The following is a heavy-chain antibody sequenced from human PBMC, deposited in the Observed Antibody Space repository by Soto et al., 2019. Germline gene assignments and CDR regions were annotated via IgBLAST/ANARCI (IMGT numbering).Heavy chain of an antibody. CDR3: ARATVMITFGGVIDYYYYYYGMDV. CDR1: GGTFSSYS. CDR2: IIPIFGTA. D-gene: IGHD3-16*02. V-gene: IGHV1-69*13. J-gene: IGHJ6*02. Sequence: ASVKVSCKASGGTFSSYSISWVRQAPGQGLECMGWIIPIFGTANYAQKFQGRVTITADESTSTAYMELSSLRSEDTAVYYCARATVMITFGGVIDYYYYYYGMDVWGQGTTVTVSS.